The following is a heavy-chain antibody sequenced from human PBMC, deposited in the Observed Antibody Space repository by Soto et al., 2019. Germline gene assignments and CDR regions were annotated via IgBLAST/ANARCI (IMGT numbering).Heavy chain of an antibody. CDR2: ISWNSGSI. D-gene: IGHD6-13*01. CDR3: AKDTSVGEKLSSWYYFDY. CDR1: GFTFDDYA. V-gene: IGHV3-9*01. J-gene: IGHJ4*02. Sequence: GGSLRLSCAASGFTFDDYAMHWVRQAPGKGLEWVSGISWNSGSIGYADSVKGRFTISRDNAKNSLYLQMNSLRAEDTALYYCAKDTSVGEKLSSWYYFDYWGQGTLVTVSS.